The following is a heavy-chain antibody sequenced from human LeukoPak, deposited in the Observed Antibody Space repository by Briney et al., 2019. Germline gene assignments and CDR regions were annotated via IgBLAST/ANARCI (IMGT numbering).Heavy chain of an antibody. CDR3: AKARSVGPLFYYYYSMDV. V-gene: IGHV3-30*18. CDR2: MSDDGSSQ. J-gene: IGHJ6*02. D-gene: IGHD2-21*01. Sequence: GRSLRLSCAASGFTFFSYGLHWVRQAPGKGLEWVAVMSDDGSSQYYADSVKGRFTISRDNSKNTLYLQMNSLRAEDAAVYYCAKARSVGPLFYYYYSMDVWGQGTTVTVSS. CDR1: GFTFFSYG.